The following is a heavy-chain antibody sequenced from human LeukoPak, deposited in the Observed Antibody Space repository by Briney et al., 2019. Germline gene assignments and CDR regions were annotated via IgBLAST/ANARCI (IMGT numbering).Heavy chain of an antibody. CDR1: GFTFSSYS. D-gene: IGHD5-18*01. V-gene: IGHV3-21*01. CDR3: AKDIRRGYNYGYDQFAY. CDR2: ISSSSSYI. Sequence: SGGSLRLSCAASGFTFSSYSMNWVRQAPGKGLEWVSSISSSSSYIYYADSVKGRFTISRDNAKNSLYLQMNSLRAEDTAVYYCAKDIRRGYNYGYDQFAYWGQGTLVTVSS. J-gene: IGHJ4*02.